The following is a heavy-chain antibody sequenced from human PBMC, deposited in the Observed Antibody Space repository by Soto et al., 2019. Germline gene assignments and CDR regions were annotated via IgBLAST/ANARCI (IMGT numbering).Heavy chain of an antibody. Sequence: QVQLVQSGAEVKKPGASVKVSCKASGYTFTNYAMHWVRQAPGQRLEWMGWINAANGDTKYSQKFQGRVTITRDTSARTAYMELNSLRSEDTAVYYCARGHKPNNSGWYMGGYWGQGTLVTVSS. D-gene: IGHD6-19*01. V-gene: IGHV1-3*01. J-gene: IGHJ4*02. CDR3: ARGHKPNNSGWYMGGY. CDR1: GYTFTNYA. CDR2: INAANGDT.